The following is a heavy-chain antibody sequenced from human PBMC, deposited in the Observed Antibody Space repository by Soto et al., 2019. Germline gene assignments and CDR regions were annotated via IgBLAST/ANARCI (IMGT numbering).Heavy chain of an antibody. Sequence: SETLSLTCTVSGGSISSSSYYWGWIRQPPGKGLEWIGSIYYSGSTYYNPSLKSRVTISVDTSKNQFSLKLSSVTAADTAVYYCASGYSGYDWMVVWGNESSYYGMDVWGDGTTVTVSS. J-gene: IGHJ6*02. CDR1: GGSISSSSYY. D-gene: IGHD5-12*01. CDR2: IYYSGST. CDR3: ASGYSGYDWMVVWGNESSYYGMDV. V-gene: IGHV4-39*01.